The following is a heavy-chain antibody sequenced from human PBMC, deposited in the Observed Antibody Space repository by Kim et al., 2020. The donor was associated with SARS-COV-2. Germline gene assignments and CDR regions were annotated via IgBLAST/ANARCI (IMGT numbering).Heavy chain of an antibody. V-gene: IGHV4-34*01. D-gene: IGHD2-8*02. CDR1: GGSFSGYY. Sequence: SETLSLTCAVYGGSFSGYYWSWIRQPPGKGLEWIGEINHSGSTNYNPSLKSRVTISVDTSKNQFSLKLSSVTAADTAVYYCARCPGGVCYYYFDYWGQGT. J-gene: IGHJ4*02. CDR3: ARCPGGVCYYYFDY. CDR2: INHSGST.